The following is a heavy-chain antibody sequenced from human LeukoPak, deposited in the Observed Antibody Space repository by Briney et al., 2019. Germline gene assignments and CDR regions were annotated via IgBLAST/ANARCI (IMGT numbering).Heavy chain of an antibody. CDR1: GFTFSSYG. Sequence: SGGSLRLSCAASGFTFSSYGIHWVRQAPGKGLEWVAVISYDGSNKYYADSVKGRFTISRDNSKNTLYLQMNSLTPEDTAVYFCTRDRGAGSWKNYFDYWGQGTLVTVSS. J-gene: IGHJ4*02. V-gene: IGHV3-30*03. CDR2: ISYDGSNK. D-gene: IGHD2-15*01. CDR3: TRDRGAGSWKNYFDY.